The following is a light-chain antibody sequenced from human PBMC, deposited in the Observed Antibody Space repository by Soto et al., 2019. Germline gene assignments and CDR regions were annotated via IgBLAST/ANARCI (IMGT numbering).Light chain of an antibody. Sequence: IVLTQSPGTLSLSPGERATLSCRASQTITGRSLAWYQQKPGQSPRLLITNISNRATGIPDRFSGSGSGADFTLTITRLEPEDFAVYYCQQYQHSRTFGQGTKVEI. CDR3: QQYQHSRT. J-gene: IGKJ1*01. CDR2: NIS. CDR1: QTITGRS. V-gene: IGKV3-20*01.